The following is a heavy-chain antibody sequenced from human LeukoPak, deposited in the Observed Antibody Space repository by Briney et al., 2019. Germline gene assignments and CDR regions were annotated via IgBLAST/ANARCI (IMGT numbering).Heavy chain of an antibody. Sequence: SETLSLTCAVYGGSFSGYYWSWIRQPPGKGLEWIGEINHSGSTNYNPSLKSRVTISVDTSKNQFSLKLSSVTAADTAVYYCARASPEPGTAMVFPYRYYYYYMDVWGKGTTVTVSS. CDR2: INHSGST. D-gene: IGHD5-18*01. J-gene: IGHJ6*03. CDR3: ARASPEPGTAMVFPYRYYYYYMDV. CDR1: GGSFSGYY. V-gene: IGHV4-34*01.